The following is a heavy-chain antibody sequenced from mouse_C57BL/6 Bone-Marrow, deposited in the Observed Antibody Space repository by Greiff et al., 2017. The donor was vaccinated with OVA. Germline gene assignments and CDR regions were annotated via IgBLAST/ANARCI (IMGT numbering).Heavy chain of an antibody. Sequence: VKLMESGPGLVAPSQSLSITCTVSGFSLTSYAISWVRHPPGKGLEWLGVIWTGGGTNYNSALKSRLSISKDNSKSQVYLKMNSLQTDDTARYYCARNDGYRRVWFAYWGQGTLVTVSA. V-gene: IGHV2-9-1*01. CDR1: GFSLTSYA. J-gene: IGHJ3*01. CDR3: ARNDGYRRVWFAY. D-gene: IGHD2-3*01. CDR2: IWTGGGT.